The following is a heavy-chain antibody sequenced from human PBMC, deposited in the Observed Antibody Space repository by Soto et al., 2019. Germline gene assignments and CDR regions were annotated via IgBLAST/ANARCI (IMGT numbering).Heavy chain of an antibody. D-gene: IGHD2-2*01. V-gene: IGHV3-9*01. Sequence: GGSLRLSCAASGFTFDDYAMHWVRQAPGKGLEWDSGISWNSGSIGYADSVKGRFTISRDNAKNSLYLQMNSLRAEDTALYYCAKDMTGSTRANWFDPWGQGTLVTVSS. CDR3: AKDMTGSTRANWFDP. J-gene: IGHJ5*02. CDR2: ISWNSGSI. CDR1: GFTFDDYA.